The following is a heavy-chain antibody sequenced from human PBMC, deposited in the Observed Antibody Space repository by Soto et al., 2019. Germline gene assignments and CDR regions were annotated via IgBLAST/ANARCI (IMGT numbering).Heavy chain of an antibody. V-gene: IGHV1-18*01. D-gene: IGHD2-8*01. CDR3: ARGGKYGTNGVCSFYGMDV. Sequence: QVQLVQSGAEVKKPGASVKVSGKASGYTFSSHGISWVRQAPGQGLEWMGWISAYNGNTNYAQKFQGRVTMTPDTSTGSAYMELRSLRSDDTAVYYCARGGKYGTNGVCSFYGMDVGGQGTTVTVSS. J-gene: IGHJ6*02. CDR2: ISAYNGNT. CDR1: GYTFSSHG.